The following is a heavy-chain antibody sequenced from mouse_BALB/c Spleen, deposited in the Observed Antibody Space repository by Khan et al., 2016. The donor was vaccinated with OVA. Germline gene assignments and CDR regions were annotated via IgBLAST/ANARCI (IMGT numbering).Heavy chain of an antibody. D-gene: IGHD2-12*01. Sequence: QVQLKQSGPGLVQPSQSLSITYTVSGFSLITYGVHWVRQSPGKGLEWLGVIWSDGSTDYNAAFISRLSITKDNSKSQVFFKMNSLQADDTAISYCARNSYRYDFTYWGRGTLVTVSA. CDR2: IWSDGST. CDR1: GFSLITYG. CDR3: ARNSYRYDFTY. V-gene: IGHV2-2*01. J-gene: IGHJ3*01.